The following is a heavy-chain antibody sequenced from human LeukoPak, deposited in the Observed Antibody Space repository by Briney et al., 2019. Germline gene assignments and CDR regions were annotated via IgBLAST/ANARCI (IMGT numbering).Heavy chain of an antibody. CDR2: ISSSSSYI. V-gene: IGHV3-21*01. J-gene: IGHJ4*02. CDR3: ARELGHYGDYTDGLDY. CDR1: GFTFSSYS. D-gene: IGHD4-17*01. Sequence: GGSLRLSCAASGFTFSSYSMNWVRQAPGKGLEWVSSISSSSSYIYYADSVKGRFTISRDNAKNSLYLQMNSLRAEDTAVYYCARELGHYGDYTDGLDYWGQGTLVTVSS.